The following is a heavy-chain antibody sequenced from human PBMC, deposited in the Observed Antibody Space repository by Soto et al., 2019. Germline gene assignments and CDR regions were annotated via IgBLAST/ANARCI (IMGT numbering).Heavy chain of an antibody. J-gene: IGHJ4*02. Sequence: EVRLVETGGGLIQPGGSLRLSCVASGFTVSSNYMSWVRQAPGKGLEWVSIIYSGGDTYYADSVQGRFTISRDNSKNTLDLQMNSLRVEDTAVYYCAREGGGVYCCGGSCYGRYFDYWGQGTLVTVSA. CDR2: IYSGGDT. CDR3: AREGGGVYCCGGSCYGRYFDY. D-gene: IGHD2-15*01. CDR1: GFTVSSNY. V-gene: IGHV3-53*02.